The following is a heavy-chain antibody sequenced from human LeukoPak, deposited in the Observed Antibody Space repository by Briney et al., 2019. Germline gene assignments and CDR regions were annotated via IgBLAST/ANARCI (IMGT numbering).Heavy chain of an antibody. D-gene: IGHD4-23*01. CDR2: IHANSGKA. J-gene: IGHJ4*02. CDR1: GYTFRDYE. CDR3: ARGHYGGNRYFQN. V-gene: IGHV1-8*01. Sequence: ASVKVSCKTSGYTFRDYEINWVRQAPGLGLEWVAWIHANSGKAGSAQKFQGRVTLTRDTSTETAFMELSGLTSDDSPTYFCARGHYGGNRYFQNWGQGTLVTVSS.